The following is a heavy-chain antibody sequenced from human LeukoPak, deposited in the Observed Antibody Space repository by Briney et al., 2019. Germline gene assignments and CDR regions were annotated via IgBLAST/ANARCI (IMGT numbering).Heavy chain of an antibody. CDR2: ISSSGSTI. CDR1: GFTFSDYY. V-gene: IGHV3-11*04. J-gene: IGHJ4*02. CDR3: ARSMYSSSWYGLTRLKY. D-gene: IGHD6-13*01. Sequence: GGSLRLSCAASGFTFSDYYMSWIRQAPGKGLEWVSYISSSGSTIYYADSVKGRFTISRDNAKNSLYLQMNSLRAEDTAVYYCARSMYSSSWYGLTRLKYWGQGTLVTVSS.